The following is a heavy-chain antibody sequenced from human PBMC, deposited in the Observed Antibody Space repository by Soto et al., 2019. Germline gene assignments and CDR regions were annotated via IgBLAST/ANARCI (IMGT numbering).Heavy chain of an antibody. Sequence: EVSRKGSGGTFSRYSFSWVRQAPRQRVEWEGGGIPIFGTANYAQKFQGRVTITADESTSTAYMELSSLRSEDTAVYYCARDSLRYFDWPQGISYGYYYHGMDVWGQGTTVTVSS. CDR2: GIPIFGTA. V-gene: IGHV1-69*01. D-gene: IGHD3-9*01. CDR3: ARDSLRYFDWPQGISYGYYYHGMDV. J-gene: IGHJ6*02. CDR1: GGTFSRYS.